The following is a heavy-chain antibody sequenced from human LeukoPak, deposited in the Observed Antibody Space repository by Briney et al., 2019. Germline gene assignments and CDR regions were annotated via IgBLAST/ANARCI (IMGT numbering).Heavy chain of an antibody. CDR3: ARDLRYRSGGNCYSGGLGYMDV. V-gene: IGHV3-7*03. CDR1: GFTFSSYW. Sequence: GGSLRLSCAASGFTFSSYWMSWVRQAPGKGLEWVANIKQDGSEKYYVDSVKGRFTISRDNAKNSLYLQMNSLRAENTAVYYGARDLRYRSGGNCYSGGLGYMDVWGKGTTVTISS. D-gene: IGHD2-15*01. CDR2: IKQDGSEK. J-gene: IGHJ6*03.